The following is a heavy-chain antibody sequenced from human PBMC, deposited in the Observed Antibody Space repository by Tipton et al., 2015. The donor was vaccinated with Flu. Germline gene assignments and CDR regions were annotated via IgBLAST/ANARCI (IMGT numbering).Heavy chain of an antibody. Sequence: SLRLSCAVSGFTFSSYWMSWVRQAPGKGLEWVANIKEDGSEEYYVDSAKGRFTISRDNAKNSLYLQMNSLRVEDTAVYYCASGDYWGQGTLVTVSS. CDR1: GFTFSSYW. V-gene: IGHV3-7*01. CDR3: ASGDY. J-gene: IGHJ4*02. CDR2: IKEDGSEE.